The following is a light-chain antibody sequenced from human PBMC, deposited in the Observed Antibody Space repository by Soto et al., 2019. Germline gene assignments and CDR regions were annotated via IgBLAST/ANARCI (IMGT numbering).Light chain of an antibody. J-gene: IGKJ1*01. V-gene: IGKV1-5*03. Sequence: DIQMTQSPSTLSASVGDRVTITCRASQSISSWLAWYQQKPGKAPKLLLYKASSLESGVPSRFSGSGSGTEFTLTISSLQPDDFATYYSQQDNSYPWTFGQGTNVEIK. CDR1: QSISSW. CDR3: QQDNSYPWT. CDR2: KAS.